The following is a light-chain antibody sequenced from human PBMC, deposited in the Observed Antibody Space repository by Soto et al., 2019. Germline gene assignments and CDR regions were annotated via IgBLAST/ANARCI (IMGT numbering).Light chain of an antibody. CDR1: QSVGSN. J-gene: IGKJ1*01. V-gene: IGKV3-15*01. CDR2: GAS. Sequence: EIVMAQSPATLSVSPGESATLSCRSSQSVGSNLAWYQQKPGQAPRLLIYGASTRATGIPARFSGSGSGTEFTLTISSLQSGDFAVYYCQQYNNWPRTFGQGTKVDI. CDR3: QQYNNWPRT.